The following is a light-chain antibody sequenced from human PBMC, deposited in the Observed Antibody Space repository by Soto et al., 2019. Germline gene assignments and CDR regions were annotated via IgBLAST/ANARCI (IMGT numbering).Light chain of an antibody. J-gene: IGKJ5*01. CDR1: HSVNSH. CDR2: GAS. V-gene: IGKV3-15*01. Sequence: MMMTQSPSTLPVSPGERVTLSCRTSHSVNSHVAWYQQKPGQAPRLLLYGASTRATGIPVRLSGSGFGTEFTLTISSLQSEDFAVYYCQQYKNWPLFGQGTRLEIK. CDR3: QQYKNWPL.